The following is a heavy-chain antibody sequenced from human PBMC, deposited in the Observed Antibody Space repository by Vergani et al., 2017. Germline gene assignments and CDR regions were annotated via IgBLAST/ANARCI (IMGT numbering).Heavy chain of an antibody. J-gene: IGHJ4*02. V-gene: IGHV4-30-4*01. CDR1: GGSISSGDYY. Sequence: QVQLQESGPGLVKPSQTLSLTCTVSGGSISSGDYYWSWIRQPPGKGLEWIGYIYYSGSAYYNPSLKSRVAISVDTSENQFSLRLSSVTAADTAVYYCARETDYDFWSGYYQELGPTFDYWGQGTLVTVSS. CDR2: IYYSGSA. CDR3: ARETDYDFWSGYYQELGPTFDY. D-gene: IGHD3-3*01.